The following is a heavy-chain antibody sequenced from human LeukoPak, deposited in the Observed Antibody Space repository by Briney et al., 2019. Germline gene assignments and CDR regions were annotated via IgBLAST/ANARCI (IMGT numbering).Heavy chain of an antibody. Sequence: SETLSLTCTVSGGSISSYYWSWIRQPPGKGLEWIGYIYYSGSTNYNPSLKSRVTISVDTSKNQFSLKLRSVTAADTAVYYCARDGIVGPTNFDYWGQGTLVTVSS. J-gene: IGHJ4*02. D-gene: IGHD3-22*01. CDR1: GGSISSYY. CDR3: ARDGIVGPTNFDY. CDR2: IYYSGST. V-gene: IGHV4-59*12.